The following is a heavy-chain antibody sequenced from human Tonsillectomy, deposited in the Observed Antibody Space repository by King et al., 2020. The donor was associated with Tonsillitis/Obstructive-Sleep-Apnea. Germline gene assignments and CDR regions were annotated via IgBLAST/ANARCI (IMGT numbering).Heavy chain of an antibody. D-gene: IGHD3-10*01. Sequence: QLVQSGAEVKKPGSSVKVSCKVSGGTFSSYAISWVRQAHGQGLEWMGRIIPILGIANYAQKFQGRVTITADKSTSTVYMELSSLRSEDTAVYYCARDIYGSGIYYNYFDYWGQGTLVTVSS. CDR1: GGTFSSYA. CDR3: ARDIYGSGIYYNYFDY. CDR2: IIPILGIA. J-gene: IGHJ4*02. V-gene: IGHV1-69*04.